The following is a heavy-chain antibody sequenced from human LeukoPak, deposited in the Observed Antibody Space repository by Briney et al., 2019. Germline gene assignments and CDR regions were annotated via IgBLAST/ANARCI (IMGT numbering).Heavy chain of an antibody. Sequence: EGSLRLSCAASGFTFSTYWMHWVRQAPGKGLVWVSHINTVGSRTDYTDSVKGRFTVSRDNAKNTLYLQMNSLRAEDTAVYYCAFGTVSQSFNHWGQGTLVTVSS. CDR3: AFGTVSQSFNH. CDR2: INTVGSRT. CDR1: GFTFSTYW. D-gene: IGHD3-10*01. J-gene: IGHJ4*02. V-gene: IGHV3-74*01.